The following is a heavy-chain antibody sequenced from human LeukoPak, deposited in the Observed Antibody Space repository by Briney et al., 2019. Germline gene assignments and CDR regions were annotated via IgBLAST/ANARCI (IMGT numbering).Heavy chain of an antibody. CDR2: MNPRGQT. J-gene: IGHJ5*02. Sequence: GASVKVSCKASGYTFTSYDINWVRQATGQGLEWMGWMNPRGQTGYAQKFQGRVTMSRNIAINTAYMELTRLRYEDTAVYYCARVVPGPYNRFDPWGQGTLVTVSS. V-gene: IGHV1-8*02. CDR1: GYTFTSYD. CDR3: ARVVPGPYNRFDP. D-gene: IGHD1-1*01.